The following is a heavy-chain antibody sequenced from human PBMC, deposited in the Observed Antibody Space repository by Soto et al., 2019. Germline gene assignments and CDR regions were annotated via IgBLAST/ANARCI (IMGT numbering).Heavy chain of an antibody. V-gene: IGHV3-23*01. CDR1: GFPCRYYA. D-gene: IGHD2-15*01. J-gene: IGHJ6*01. CDR2: LSGSGSST. CDR3: ARAYSGRLPRRADYYYALDV. Sequence: GGSLRLSCAFSGFPCRYYAMSLVRQAQGKGVERVSSLSGSGSSTYYTGSVKGRFTISRENARNSMFLQMNSVTVGDTAVYYCARAYSGRLPRRADYYYALDVCGQGNRVTVSA.